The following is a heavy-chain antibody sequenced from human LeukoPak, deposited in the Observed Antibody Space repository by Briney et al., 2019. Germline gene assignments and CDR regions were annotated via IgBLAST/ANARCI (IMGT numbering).Heavy chain of an antibody. CDR1: GFTFSSYV. CDR3: AKDRGGAYGDPANYFDY. CDR2: ISSSGGST. J-gene: IGHJ4*02. V-gene: IGHV3-23*01. D-gene: IGHD4-17*01. Sequence: AGSLRLSCAASGFTFSSYVMSWVRQAPGKGLEWVSGISSSGGSTYYADSVKGRLPISRDNSKITLYLQMNSLSAEDTAVYYCAKDRGGAYGDPANYFDYWGQGTLVTVSS.